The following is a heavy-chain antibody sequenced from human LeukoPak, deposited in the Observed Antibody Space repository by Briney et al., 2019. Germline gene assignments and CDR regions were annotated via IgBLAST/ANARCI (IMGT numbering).Heavy chain of an antibody. J-gene: IGHJ4*02. Sequence: PGGSLRLSCAASGFTFSSYWMTWVRQAPGKGLEWVANMKRDGSEKYYADSVKGRFTISRDNSKDTLYLQMNSLRAEDTAVYYCARDLGPSRGSGSYIFDYWGQGTLVTVSS. CDR3: ARDLGPSRGSGSYIFDY. D-gene: IGHD3-10*01. CDR2: MKRDGSEK. CDR1: GFTFSSYW. V-gene: IGHV3-7*01.